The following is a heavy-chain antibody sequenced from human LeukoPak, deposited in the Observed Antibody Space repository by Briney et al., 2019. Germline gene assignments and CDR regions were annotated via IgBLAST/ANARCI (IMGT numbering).Heavy chain of an antibody. Sequence: SETLSLTCTVSGGSISSYYWSWIRQPAGKGLEWIGSMFYSGSTYYNPSLKSRVTISVDTSKKQFSLKLSSVTAADTAVYYCARVRYGSGSLYYYYYYMDVWGKGTTVTISS. CDR1: GGSISSYY. D-gene: IGHD3-10*01. CDR2: MFYSGST. V-gene: IGHV4-59*05. CDR3: ARVRYGSGSLYYYYYYMDV. J-gene: IGHJ6*03.